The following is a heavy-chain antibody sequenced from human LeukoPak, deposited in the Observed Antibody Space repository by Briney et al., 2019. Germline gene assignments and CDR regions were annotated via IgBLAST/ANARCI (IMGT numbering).Heavy chain of an antibody. Sequence: SETLSLTCTVSGGSISSYYSSWIRQPPGKGLEWRGSIYQKGETYYSPALKSRVTMSVDTSKNQFSLKLNSVTAADTAVYYCARQIDREVPVDSDHWGQGTLVTVSS. D-gene: IGHD2-2*01. CDR3: ARQIDREVPVDSDH. CDR2: IYQKGET. J-gene: IGHJ4*02. CDR1: GGSISSYY. V-gene: IGHV4-59*08.